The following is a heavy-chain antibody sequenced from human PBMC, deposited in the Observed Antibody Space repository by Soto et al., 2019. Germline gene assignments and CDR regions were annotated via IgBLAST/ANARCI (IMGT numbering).Heavy chain of an antibody. J-gene: IGHJ5*02. CDR3: ARVTDCSSDSCYSGGWSS. V-gene: IGHV1-69*01. D-gene: IGHD2-2*01. CDR2: IIPIFGTA. Sequence: QVQLVQSGAEVKKPGSSVKVSCKASGGTFSSYAINWVRQAPGQGLEWMGGIIPIFGTANYAQKFQGRVTITADESTSTVYMELSSLRSDDTAVYYCARVTDCSSDSCYSGGWSSWGQGTLVTVSS. CDR1: GGTFSSYA.